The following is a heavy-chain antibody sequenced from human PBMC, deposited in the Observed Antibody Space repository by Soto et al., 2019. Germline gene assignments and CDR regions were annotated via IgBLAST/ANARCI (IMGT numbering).Heavy chain of an antibody. CDR2: INYSGST. CDR1: GGSVTNHH. D-gene: IGHD3-16*01. CDR3: ATYLGGGGGRGY. V-gene: IGHV4-59*08. Sequence: QVHLQESGPGLVKPSETLSLTCSVSGGSVTNHHLSWIRQPPGKGLEWMGHINYSGSTNYNPSLWSGVTMSADTPNSQCSLKRSSVTAADTAVYYCATYLGGGGGRGYWGQGTLVTVSS. J-gene: IGHJ4*02.